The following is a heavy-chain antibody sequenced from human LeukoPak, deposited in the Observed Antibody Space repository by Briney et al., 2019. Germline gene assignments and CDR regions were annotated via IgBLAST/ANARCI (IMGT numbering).Heavy chain of an antibody. J-gene: IGHJ4*02. CDR3: AKSAYFREYFDY. V-gene: IGHV6-1*01. CDR1: GDSVSSISAT. CDR2: TYYRSTWHN. D-gene: IGHD2-8*01. Sequence: SQTLSLTCAISGDSVSSISATWNWIRQSPSRGLEWLGRTYYRSTWHNDYAASVKSQITINPDTSKNQFFLQLNSVTPGDTAVYYCAKSAYFREYFDYWGQGILVTVSS.